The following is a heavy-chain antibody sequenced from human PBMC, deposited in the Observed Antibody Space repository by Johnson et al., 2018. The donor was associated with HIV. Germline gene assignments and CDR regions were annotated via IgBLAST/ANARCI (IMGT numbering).Heavy chain of an antibody. D-gene: IGHD5-24*01. CDR2: IRSKAYGGTT. Sequence: VQLVESGGGVVRPGGSLRLSCAASGFTFDDYAMNWVRQAPGKGLEWVGFIRSKAYGGTTEYAASVKGRFTSSRDYPKSIVYLQIKSLKTEETAVYYCTREMATIPGDAFDIWGRGTMVTVSS. J-gene: IGHJ3*02. V-gene: IGHV3-49*04. CDR3: TREMATIPGDAFDI. CDR1: GFTFDDYA.